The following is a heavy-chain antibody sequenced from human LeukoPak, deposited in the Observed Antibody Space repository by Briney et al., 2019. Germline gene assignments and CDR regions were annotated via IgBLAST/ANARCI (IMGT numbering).Heavy chain of an antibody. J-gene: IGHJ4*02. CDR2: INHSGST. CDR1: GGSFSGYY. Sequence: SETLSLTFSVYGGSFSGYYWSWIRQPPGKGLEWIGEINHSGSTNYNPSLKSRVNISVDTSKNQHSLKLSSVTAAETAVYYCARRAGGYSGYEYQIDYWGQGTLVTVSS. V-gene: IGHV4-34*01. D-gene: IGHD5-12*01. CDR3: ARRAGGYSGYEYQIDY.